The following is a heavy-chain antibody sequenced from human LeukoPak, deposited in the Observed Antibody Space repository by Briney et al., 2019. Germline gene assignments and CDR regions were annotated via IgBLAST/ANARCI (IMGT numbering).Heavy chain of an antibody. V-gene: IGHV3-48*04. Sequence: GGSLRLSCAASGFTFSSYSMNWVRQAPGKGLEWVSYISSSSSTIYYADSVKGRLTISRDNAKNSLYLQMNSLRAEDTAVYYCAREGEYCSSTSCYLPFDYWGQGTLVTVSS. CDR2: ISSSSSTI. CDR1: GFTFSSYS. J-gene: IGHJ4*02. D-gene: IGHD2-2*01. CDR3: AREGEYCSSTSCYLPFDY.